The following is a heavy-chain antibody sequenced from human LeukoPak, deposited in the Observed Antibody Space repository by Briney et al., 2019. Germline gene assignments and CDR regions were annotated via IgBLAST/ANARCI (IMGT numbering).Heavy chain of an antibody. V-gene: IGHV1-2*02. CDR3: ARGYCSSTSCYYYLDY. Sequence: GASVKVSCKASGYTFTGYYMHWVRQAPGQGLEWMGWINPNSGGTNYAQKFQGRVTMTRDTSISTAYMELSRLRSDDTAVYYCARGYCSSTSCYYYLDYWGQGTLVTVSS. CDR1: GYTFTGYY. J-gene: IGHJ4*02. CDR2: INPNSGGT. D-gene: IGHD2-2*01.